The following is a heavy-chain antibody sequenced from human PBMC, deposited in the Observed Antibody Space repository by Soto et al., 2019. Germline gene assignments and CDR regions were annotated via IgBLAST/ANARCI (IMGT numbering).Heavy chain of an antibody. CDR1: GASISGFY. D-gene: IGHD1-1*01. CDR2: IYATGTT. CDR3: VRDGTKTLRDWFDP. V-gene: IGHV4-4*07. J-gene: IGHJ5*02. Sequence: SETLSLTCTVSGASISGFYLSGMRKSAGKGLEWFGRIYATGTTDYNPSLNSRVIMSVDTSKKQFSQKLRSVTAADTAVYYCVRDGTKTLRDWFDPWGQGISVTVSS.